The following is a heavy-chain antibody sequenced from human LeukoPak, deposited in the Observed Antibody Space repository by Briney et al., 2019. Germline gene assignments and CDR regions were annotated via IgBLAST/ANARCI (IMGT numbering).Heavy chain of an antibody. J-gene: IGHJ4*02. V-gene: IGHV3-30*04. CDR1: GFTFGNYA. CDR2: ITSNRPVR. CDR3: ARDAQSGAHSDFDY. Sequence: PGTSLTLSCSGSGFTFGNYAIHWVRQAPGAGLEWVATITSNRPVRFYADSVKGRFTLSSDDSQNTVFLQMNNLRHEDTGVYYRARDAQSGAHSDFDYWGQGTLVTVSS. D-gene: IGHD1-26*01.